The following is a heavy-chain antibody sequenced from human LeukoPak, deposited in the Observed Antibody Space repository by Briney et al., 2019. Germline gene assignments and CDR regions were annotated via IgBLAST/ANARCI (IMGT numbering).Heavy chain of an antibody. J-gene: IGHJ6*02. CDR3: AKVVLAYYYYYGMDV. V-gene: IGHV3-9*01. Sequence: PGGSLRLSCAASGFTFDDYAMHWVRQAPGKGLEWVSGISWNSGSIGYADSVKGRFTISRDNAKNSLYLQMNSLRAEDTALYYCAKVVLAYYYYYGMDVWGQGTTVTVSS. CDR2: ISWNSGSI. CDR1: GFTFDDYA.